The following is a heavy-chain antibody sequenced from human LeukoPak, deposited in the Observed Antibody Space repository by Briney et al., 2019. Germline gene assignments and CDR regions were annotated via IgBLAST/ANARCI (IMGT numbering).Heavy chain of an antibody. CDR1: GFTFSSYA. CDR2: ISYDGSNK. J-gene: IGHJ4*02. CDR3: ARETYCGGDCYSNYFDY. D-gene: IGHD2-21*02. Sequence: RAGGSLRLSCAASGFTFSSYAMHWVRQAPGKGLEWVAVISYDGSNKYYADSVKGRFTISRDNSKNTLYLQMNSLRAEDTAVYYCARETYCGGDCYSNYFDYWGQGTLVTVSS. V-gene: IGHV3-30-3*01.